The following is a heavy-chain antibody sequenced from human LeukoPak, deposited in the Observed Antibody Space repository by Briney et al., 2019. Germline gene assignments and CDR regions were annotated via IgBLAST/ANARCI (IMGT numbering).Heavy chain of an antibody. CDR1: GFTFSNYG. CDR3: AKDPLAVGATMAYYFYYYMDV. D-gene: IGHD1-26*01. J-gene: IGHJ6*03. CDR2: IRYDGANK. Sequence: GGSLRLSCAASGFTFSNYGMHWVRQAPGKGLEWVAFIRYDGANKYYADSVKGRFTISRDNSKNTLSLQMNSLRAEDTAVYYCAKDPLAVGATMAYYFYYYMDVWGKGTTVTVSS. V-gene: IGHV3-30*02.